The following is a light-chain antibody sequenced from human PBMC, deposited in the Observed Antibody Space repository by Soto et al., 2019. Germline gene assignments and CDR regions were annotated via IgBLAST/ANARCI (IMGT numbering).Light chain of an antibody. J-gene: IGKJ4*01. CDR3: QQYDTSPIT. V-gene: IGKV3-20*01. Sequence: DIVLTQSPGTLSLSPGERATLSCRASQSVSSSYLAWYQQKPGQAPRLLIYGPSNRATGIPDRFSGSGSATDFTLTISRLEPEDFAVYYCQQYDTSPITFGGGTKV. CDR1: QSVSSSY. CDR2: GPS.